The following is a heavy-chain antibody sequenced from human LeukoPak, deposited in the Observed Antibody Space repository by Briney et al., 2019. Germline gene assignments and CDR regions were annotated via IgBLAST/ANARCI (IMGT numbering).Heavy chain of an antibody. Sequence: SETLSLTCTVSGGSISSYYWRWIRQPPGKGLEWIGYIYYSGSTNYNPSLKSRVTISVDTSKNQFSLKLSSVTAADTAVYYCAGYDPLGPGAFDIWGQGTMVTVSS. CDR2: IYYSGST. D-gene: IGHD7-27*01. CDR1: GGSISSYY. CDR3: AGYDPLGPGAFDI. V-gene: IGHV4-59*01. J-gene: IGHJ3*02.